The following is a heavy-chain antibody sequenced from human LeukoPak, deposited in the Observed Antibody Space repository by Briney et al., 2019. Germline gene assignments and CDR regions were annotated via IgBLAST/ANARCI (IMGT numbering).Heavy chain of an antibody. CDR3: ARAGGAYSSRSNWFDP. CDR2: INHSGST. V-gene: IGHV4-34*01. J-gene: IGHJ5*02. Sequence: SSETLSLTCAVYGGSLSGYYWSWIRQPPGKGLEWIGEINHSGSTNYNPSLKSRVTISVDTSKNQFSLKLSSVTAADTAVYYCARAGGAYSSRSNWFDPWGQGTLVTVSS. CDR1: GGSLSGYY. D-gene: IGHD6-13*01.